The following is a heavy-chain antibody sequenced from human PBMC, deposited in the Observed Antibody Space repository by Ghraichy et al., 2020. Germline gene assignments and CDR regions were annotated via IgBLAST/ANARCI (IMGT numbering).Heavy chain of an antibody. CDR3: ARAYDYIWGSYLAEYFQH. CDR1: GYTFTSYD. Sequence: ASVKVSCKASGYTFTSYDINWVRQATGQGLEWMGWMNPNSGNTGYAQKFQGRVTMTRNTSISTAYMELSSLRSEDTAVYYCARAYDYIWGSYLAEYFQHWGQGTLVTVSS. CDR2: MNPNSGNT. J-gene: IGHJ1*01. V-gene: IGHV1-8*01. D-gene: IGHD3-16*01.